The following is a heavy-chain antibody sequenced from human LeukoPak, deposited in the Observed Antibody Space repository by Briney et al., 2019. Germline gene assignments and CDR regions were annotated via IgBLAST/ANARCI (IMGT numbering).Heavy chain of an antibody. CDR1: GGSISSVNYY. CDR2: IYYSGST. V-gene: IGHV4-61*01. CDR3: ARAVYYFDY. J-gene: IGHJ4*02. Sequence: SETLSLTCTVSGGSISSVNYYWGWIRQPPGKGLEWIGYIYYSGSTNYNPSLKSRVTISVDTSKNQFSLKLSSVTAADTAVYYCARAVYYFDYWGQGTLVTVSS.